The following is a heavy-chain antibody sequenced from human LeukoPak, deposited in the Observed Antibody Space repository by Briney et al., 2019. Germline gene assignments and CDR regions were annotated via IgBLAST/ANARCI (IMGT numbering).Heavy chain of an antibody. CDR2: ISGSGGST. CDR3: AKGAYCTNCPYGMDV. Sequence: GGSLRLSCAASGFTFSSYAMSWVRQAPGKGLEWVSAISGSGGSTYYADSVEGRFTISRDNSKNTLYLQMNSLRAEDTAVYYCAKGAYCTNCPYGMDVWGQGTTVTVSS. J-gene: IGHJ6*02. D-gene: IGHD2-8*01. V-gene: IGHV3-23*01. CDR1: GFTFSSYA.